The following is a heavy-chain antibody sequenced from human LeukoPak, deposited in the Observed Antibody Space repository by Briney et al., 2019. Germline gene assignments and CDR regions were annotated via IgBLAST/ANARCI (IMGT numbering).Heavy chain of an antibody. J-gene: IGHJ4*02. Sequence: PGGSLRLSCAVSGFTFSSYWMSWVRQAPGKGLEWVANIKQDGTEKYYVDSVNGRFTFSRDNAKNSLYLQMNSLRDEDTAVYYCARRPLWFGEDYFDYWGQGTLVTVSS. V-gene: IGHV3-7*03. D-gene: IGHD3-10*01. CDR3: ARRPLWFGEDYFDY. CDR1: GFTFSSYW. CDR2: IKQDGTEK.